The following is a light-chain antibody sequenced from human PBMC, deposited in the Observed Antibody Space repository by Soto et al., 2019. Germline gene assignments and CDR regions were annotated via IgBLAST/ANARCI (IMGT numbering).Light chain of an antibody. CDR2: DVS. Sequence: IGLTQSPPSLSLFPGERATLSCGASQSVSSYLAWYQQKPGQAPRLLIYDVSNRATGIPARFSGSGSGTDFNLTVSSLEPEDFAVYYCQQRSNWPLTFGGGTKVDIK. J-gene: IGKJ4*01. V-gene: IGKV3-11*01. CDR3: QQRSNWPLT. CDR1: QSVSSY.